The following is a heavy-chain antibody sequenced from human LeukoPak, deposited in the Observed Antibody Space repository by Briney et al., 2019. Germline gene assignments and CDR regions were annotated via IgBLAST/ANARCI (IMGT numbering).Heavy chain of an antibody. D-gene: IGHD6-19*01. CDR2: TNAGNGNT. Sequence: ASVKVSCKASGYTFTSYVMHWVRQAPGQRLEWMGWTNAGNGNTKYSQEFQGRVTITRDTSASTAYMELSSLRSDDMAVYYCARGIHSSGWPPFDYWGQGSLVTVSS. CDR1: GYTFTSYV. CDR3: ARGIHSSGWPPFDY. V-gene: IGHV1-3*02. J-gene: IGHJ4*02.